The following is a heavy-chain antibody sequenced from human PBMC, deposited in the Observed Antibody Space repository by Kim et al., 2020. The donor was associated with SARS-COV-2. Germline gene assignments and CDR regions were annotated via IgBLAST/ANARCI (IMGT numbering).Heavy chain of an antibody. CDR1: GESFSPNY. Sequence: SETLSLTCAVYGESFSPNYWNWVRQAPGQGLEWIGEVTYSGVTSYNPSFKRRLTMSVDTAKNQFSLRLSSLTAADTAVYYCARGKPSQPQLIGLSLFYY. V-gene: IGHV4-34*01. CDR2: VTYSGVT. CDR3: ARGKPSQPQLIGLSLFYY. J-gene: IGHJ6*01. D-gene: IGHD2-2*01.